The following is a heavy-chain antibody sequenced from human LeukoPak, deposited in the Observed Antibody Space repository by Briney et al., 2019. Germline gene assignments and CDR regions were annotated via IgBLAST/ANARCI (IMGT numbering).Heavy chain of an antibody. V-gene: IGHV1-69*05. CDR1: RGTFSSYA. J-gene: IGHJ4*02. D-gene: IGHD3-3*01. CDR3: ARSYSDFWSGNVRYLLGY. Sequence: SVKVSCKASRGTFSSYAISWVRQAPGQGLEWMGRIIPIFGTANYAQKFQGRVTITTDESTSTAYMELSSPRSEDTAVYYCARSYSDFWSGNVRYLLGYWGQGTLVTVSS. CDR2: IIPIFGTA.